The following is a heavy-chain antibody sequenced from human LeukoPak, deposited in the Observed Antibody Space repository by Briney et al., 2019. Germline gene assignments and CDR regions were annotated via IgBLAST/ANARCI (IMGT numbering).Heavy chain of an antibody. CDR3: AKDLLVVVAARSNFQH. V-gene: IGHV3-23*01. CDR2: ISGSGGST. Sequence: GGSLRLSCEASGFTFGSYAMTWVRQAPGKGLDWVSVISGSGGSTYYADSVKGRFTISRDNSKNTLYLQMNSLRAEDTAVYYCAKDLLVVVAARSNFQHWGQGTLVTVSS. CDR1: GFTFGSYA. J-gene: IGHJ1*01. D-gene: IGHD2-15*01.